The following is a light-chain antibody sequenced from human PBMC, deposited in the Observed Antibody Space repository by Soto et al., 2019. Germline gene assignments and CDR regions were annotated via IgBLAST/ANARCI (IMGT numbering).Light chain of an antibody. CDR1: QNINNY. CDR2: DAS. J-gene: IGKJ5*01. CDR3: QQYENLPT. V-gene: IGKV1-33*01. Sequence: DIHMSQSASSMSASVGYRVTITCQASQNINNYLNWYQQKPGRAPKLLIYDASNLEAGVPSRFRGGASGTDFTFTISRLKPEDIATYYCQQYENLPTFGQGTRLEIK.